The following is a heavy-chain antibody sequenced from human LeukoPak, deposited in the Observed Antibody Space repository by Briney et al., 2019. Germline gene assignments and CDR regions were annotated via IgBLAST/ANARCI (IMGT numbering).Heavy chain of an antibody. V-gene: IGHV4-34*01. J-gene: IGHJ4*02. D-gene: IGHD6-6*01. CDR2: INHSGST. CDR1: GGSFSGYY. CDR3: ARQFSSSSPDY. Sequence: SETLSLTCAVYGGSFSGYYWSWIRQPPGKGLEGIGEINHSGSTNYNPSLKSRVTISVDTSKNQFSLKLSSVTAADTAVYYCARQFSSSSPDYWGQGTLVTVSS.